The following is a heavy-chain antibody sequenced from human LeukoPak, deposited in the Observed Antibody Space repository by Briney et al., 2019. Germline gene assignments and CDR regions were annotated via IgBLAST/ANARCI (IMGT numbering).Heavy chain of an antibody. CDR1: GFTFSSYA. CDR3: ARTLGYCSSTSCSPEGY. D-gene: IGHD2-2*01. J-gene: IGHJ4*02. Sequence: GGSLRLSCVASGFTFSSYAMHWVRQAPGKGLEWVAVISYDGSNKYYADSVKGRFTISRDNSKNTLYLQMNSLRAEDTAVYYCARTLGYCSSTSCSPEGYWGQGTLVTVSS. V-gene: IGHV3-30-3*01. CDR2: ISYDGSNK.